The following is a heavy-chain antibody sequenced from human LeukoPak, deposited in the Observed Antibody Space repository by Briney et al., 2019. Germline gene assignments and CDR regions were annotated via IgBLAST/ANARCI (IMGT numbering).Heavy chain of an antibody. D-gene: IGHD5-24*01. CDR1: GGSISSYY. V-gene: IGHV4-59*01. J-gene: IGHJ4*02. Sequence: SETLSLTCTVSGGSISSYYWSWMRQPPGKGLEWIGYIYYSGSTNYNPSLKSRVTISVDTSKNQFSLKVSSVTAADTAVYYCARSVEMTTIGAYFDYWGQGTLVTISS. CDR3: ARSVEMTTIGAYFDY. CDR2: IYYSGST.